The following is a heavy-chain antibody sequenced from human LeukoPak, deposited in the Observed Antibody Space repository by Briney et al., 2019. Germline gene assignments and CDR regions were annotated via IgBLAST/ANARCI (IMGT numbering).Heavy chain of an antibody. CDR3: AREYYGIYFDY. Sequence: SETLSLTCTVSGGSISSGSYYWSWIRQPAGKGLEWIGRIYTSGSTNYNPSLKSRVTISVDTSKNQFSLKLSSVTAADTAVYYCAREYYGIYFDYWGQGTLVTVSS. CDR1: GGSISSGSYY. V-gene: IGHV4-61*02. D-gene: IGHD4-17*01. CDR2: IYTSGST. J-gene: IGHJ4*02.